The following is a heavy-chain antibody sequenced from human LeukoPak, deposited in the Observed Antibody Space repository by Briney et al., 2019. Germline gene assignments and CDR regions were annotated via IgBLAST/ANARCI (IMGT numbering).Heavy chain of an antibody. CDR3: ARVWEQWLTSRVTYYYYYMDV. J-gene: IGHJ6*03. Sequence: ASVKVSCKASGYTFTSYDINWVRQATGQGLEWMGWMNPNSGNTGYAQKFQGRVTMTRNTSISTAYMELSSLRSDDTAVYYCARVWEQWLTSRVTYYYYYMDVWGKGTTVTVSS. D-gene: IGHD6-19*01. CDR1: GYTFTSYD. CDR2: MNPNSGNT. V-gene: IGHV1-8*01.